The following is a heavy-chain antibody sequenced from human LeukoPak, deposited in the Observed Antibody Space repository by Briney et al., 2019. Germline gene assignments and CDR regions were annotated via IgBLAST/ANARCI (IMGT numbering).Heavy chain of an antibody. CDR3: ARGSALAQAVMFDY. D-gene: IGHD6-19*01. Sequence: SETLSLTCSVSDDSITIYYWTWIRQPPGKGLEWTGSIDHSGSTYYNPSLKSRITISVDTSKNQFSLKLSSVTAADTAVYYCARGSALAQAVMFDYWGQGTLVTVSS. CDR1: DDSITIYY. V-gene: IGHV4-38-2*02. CDR2: IDHSGST. J-gene: IGHJ4*02.